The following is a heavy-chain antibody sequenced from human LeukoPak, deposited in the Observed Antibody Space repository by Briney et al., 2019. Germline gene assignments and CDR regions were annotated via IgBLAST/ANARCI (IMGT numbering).Heavy chain of an antibody. CDR2: IYYSGST. V-gene: IGHV4-59*01. CDR1: GGSISSYY. J-gene: IGHJ6*03. CDR3: ARGESSSWTPWDYYYYMDV. D-gene: IGHD6-13*01. Sequence: PSETLSLTCTVSGGSISSYYWSWIRQPPGKGLEWIGYIYYSGSTNYNPSLKSRVTISVDTSKNQFSLKLSSVTTADTAVYYCARGESSSWTPWDYYYYMDVWGKGTTVTVSS.